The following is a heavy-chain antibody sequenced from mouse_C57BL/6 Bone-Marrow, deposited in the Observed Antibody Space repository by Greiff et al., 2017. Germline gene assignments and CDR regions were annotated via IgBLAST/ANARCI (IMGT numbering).Heavy chain of an antibody. CDR2: INPNNGGT. Sequence: EVQLQQSGPELVKPGASVKISCKASGYTFTDSYMNWVKQSHGKSLEWIGDINPNNGGTSYNQKFKGKATLTVDKSSSTAYMELRSLTSEDSAVYYCARGGGNPYAMDYWGQGTSVTVSS. CDR1: GYTFTDSY. V-gene: IGHV1-26*01. D-gene: IGHD2-1*01. J-gene: IGHJ4*01. CDR3: ARGGGNPYAMDY.